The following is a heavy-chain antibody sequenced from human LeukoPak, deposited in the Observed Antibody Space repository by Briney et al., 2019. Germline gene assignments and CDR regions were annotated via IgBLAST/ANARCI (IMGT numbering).Heavy chain of an antibody. J-gene: IGHJ5*02. Sequence: ETLSLTCTVSGGSVSSGTYYWSWVRQAPGKGLEWVSAISGSGGSTYYADSVKGRFTISRDNSKNTLYLQMNSLRAEDTAVYYCAKDRNSNYDFWSGYYTDSTVSSYNWFDPWGQGTLVTVSS. D-gene: IGHD3-3*01. CDR1: GGSVSSGTYY. CDR2: ISGSGGST. CDR3: AKDRNSNYDFWSGYYTDSTVSSYNWFDP. V-gene: IGHV3-23*01.